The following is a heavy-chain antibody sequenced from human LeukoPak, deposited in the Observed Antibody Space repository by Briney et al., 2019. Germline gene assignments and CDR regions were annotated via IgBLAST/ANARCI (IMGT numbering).Heavy chain of an antibody. CDR1: GGSISSYY. J-gene: IGHJ3*02. D-gene: IGHD3-22*01. CDR3: ARVSHYYDSSGYYYVRAFDI. V-gene: IGHV4-4*07. Sequence: SETLSLTCTVSGGSISSYYWSWIRQPAGTGLEWIGRISTSGSTNYNPSLKSRVTMSVGTSNNQFSLKLSSVTAADTAVYYCARVSHYYDSSGYYYVRAFDIWGQGTMVTVSS. CDR2: ISTSGST.